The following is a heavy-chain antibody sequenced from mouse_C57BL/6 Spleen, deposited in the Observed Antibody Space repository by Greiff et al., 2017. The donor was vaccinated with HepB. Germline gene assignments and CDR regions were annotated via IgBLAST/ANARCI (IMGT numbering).Heavy chain of an antibody. D-gene: IGHD2-4*01. Sequence: QVQLQQPGAELVKPGASVKMSCKASGYTFTSYWITWVKQRPGQGLEWIGDIYPGSGSTNYNEKFESKATLTVDTSSSTAYMQLSSLTSEDSAVYYCAREDYDEAWFAYWGQGTLVTVSA. CDR1: GYTFTSYW. J-gene: IGHJ3*01. CDR2: IYPGSGST. CDR3: AREDYDEAWFAY. V-gene: IGHV1-55*01.